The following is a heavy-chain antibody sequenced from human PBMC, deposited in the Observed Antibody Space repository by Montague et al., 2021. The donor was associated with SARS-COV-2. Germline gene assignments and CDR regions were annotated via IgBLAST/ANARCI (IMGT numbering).Heavy chain of an antibody. CDR2: IYYSGST. CDR3: ARGFDILNYYYTMDV. V-gene: IGHV4-59*01. D-gene: IGHD3-9*01. CDR1: GGTISGSY. Sequence: SETLSLTCTVSGGTISGSYWSWIRQSPEKGLEWIGYIYYSGSTKYNPSLKSRVTISLDTSKNQFFLKLTSVTAADTAVYYCARGFDILNYYYTMDVWGQGTTVTVSS. J-gene: IGHJ6*02.